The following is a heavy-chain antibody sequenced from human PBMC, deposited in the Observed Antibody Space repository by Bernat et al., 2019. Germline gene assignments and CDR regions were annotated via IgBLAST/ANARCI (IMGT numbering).Heavy chain of an antibody. CDR1: GFTFSSYS. J-gene: IGHJ3*02. Sequence: EVQLVESGGGLVKPGGSLRLSCAASGFTFSSYSMNWVRQAPGKGLEWVSSISSSSSYIYYADSVKGRFTISRDNAKNSLYLQMNSLRAEDTAVYYCARDPLGGSAAFDIWGQGTMVTVSS. V-gene: IGHV3-21*01. CDR2: ISSSSSYI. CDR3: ARDPLGGSAAFDI. D-gene: IGHD3-16*01.